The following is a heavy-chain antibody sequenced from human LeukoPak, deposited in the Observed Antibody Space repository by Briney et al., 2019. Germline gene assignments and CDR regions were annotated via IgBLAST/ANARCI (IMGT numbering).Heavy chain of an antibody. V-gene: IGHV1-2*02. D-gene: IGHD3-10*01. CDR1: GYTFAGYY. J-gene: IGHJ4*02. CDR2: INPNSGGT. Sequence: GSSVKVSCKASGYTFAGYYMHWVRQAPGQGLEWMGWINPNSGGTNYAQKFQGRVTMTRDTSISTAYMELSRLRSDDTAVYYCARGGKIVLLWFDRGSYFDYWGQRTLVTVSS. CDR3: ARGGKIVLLWFDRGSYFDY.